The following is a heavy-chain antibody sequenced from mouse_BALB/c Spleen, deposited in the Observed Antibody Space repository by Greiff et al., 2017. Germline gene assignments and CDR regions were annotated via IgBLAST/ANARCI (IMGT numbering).Heavy chain of an antibody. J-gene: IGHJ4*01. V-gene: IGHV1-69*02. D-gene: IGHD2-2*01. CDR2: IYPSDSYT. Sequence: QVQLQQPGAELVRPGASVKLSCKASGYTFTSYWINWVKQRPGQGLEWIGNIYPSDSYTNYNQKFKDKATLTVDKSSSTAYMQLSSPTSEDSAVYYCTRPHYYGYDDYYAMDYWGQGTSVTVSS. CDR1: GYTFTSYW. CDR3: TRPHYYGYDDYYAMDY.